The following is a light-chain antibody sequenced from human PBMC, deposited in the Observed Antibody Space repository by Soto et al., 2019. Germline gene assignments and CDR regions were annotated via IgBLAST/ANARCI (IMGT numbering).Light chain of an antibody. J-gene: IGKJ1*01. CDR1: QSVSSSY. V-gene: IGKV3-20*01. CDR3: QQYNSSPRT. CDR2: GAS. Sequence: EIVLTQSPGTLSLSPGERATLSCRASQSVSSSYLAWYQQKPGQAPRLLISGASSRATGIPDRFSGGGSGTDFTLTISSLQPEDFAVYYCQQYNSSPRTFGQGTKV.